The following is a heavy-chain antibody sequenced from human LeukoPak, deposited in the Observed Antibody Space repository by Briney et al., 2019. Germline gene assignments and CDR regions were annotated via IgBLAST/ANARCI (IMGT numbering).Heavy chain of an antibody. Sequence: PGGSLRLSCAASGFSFSVYWMHWVRRAPGKGPVWVSGINWNGGSTGYADSVKGRFTISRDNAKNSLYLQMNSLRAEDTALYYCARDANYGGNTRIYYYYYMDVWGKGTTVTVSS. CDR2: INWNGGST. CDR3: ARDANYGGNTRIYYYYYMDV. V-gene: IGHV3-20*04. CDR1: GFSFSVYW. D-gene: IGHD4-23*01. J-gene: IGHJ6*03.